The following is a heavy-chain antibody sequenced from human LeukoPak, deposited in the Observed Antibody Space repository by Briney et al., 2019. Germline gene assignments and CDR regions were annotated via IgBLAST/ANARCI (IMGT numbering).Heavy chain of an antibody. CDR2: IYCSGST. V-gene: IGHV4-59*08. D-gene: IGHD6-13*01. CDR1: GGSISSYY. J-gene: IGHJ6*02. CDR3: ARATAAGTAYYYYYGMDV. Sequence: SETLSLTCTVSGGSISSYYWSWIRQPPGKGLEWIGYIYCSGSTNYNPSLKSRVTISVDTSKNQFSLKLSSVTAADTAVYYCARATAAGTAYYYYYGMDVWGQGTTVTVSS.